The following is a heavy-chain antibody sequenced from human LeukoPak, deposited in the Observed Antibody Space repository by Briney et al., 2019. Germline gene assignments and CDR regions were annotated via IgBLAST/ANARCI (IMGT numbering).Heavy chain of an antibody. D-gene: IGHD6-13*01. J-gene: IGHJ4*02. CDR3: AKIAASDTGEGY. Sequence: ATVTVCCTASGYTFTSYGISWVRQAPGQGLEWMGWISAYNGNTNYAQKLQGRITITRDTSTSTLYMELSSLRSEDTAIYYCAKIAASDTGEGYWGRGTLVTVSS. CDR2: ISAYNGNT. CDR1: GYTFTSYG. V-gene: IGHV1-18*01.